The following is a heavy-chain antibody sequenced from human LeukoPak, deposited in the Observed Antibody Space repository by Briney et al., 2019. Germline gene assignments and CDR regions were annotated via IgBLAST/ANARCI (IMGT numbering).Heavy chain of an antibody. CDR2: IYYSGST. V-gene: IGHV4-59*01. CDR3: ARVSSGVYFDY. J-gene: IGHJ4*02. D-gene: IGHD2-15*01. Sequence: PSETLSLTCTASGGSISSYYWSWIRQPPGKGLELIGYIYYSGSTNYNPSLKSRVTISVETSKNQFSLKLNSVTAADTAVYYCARVSSGVYFDYWGQGTLVTVSS. CDR1: GGSISSYY.